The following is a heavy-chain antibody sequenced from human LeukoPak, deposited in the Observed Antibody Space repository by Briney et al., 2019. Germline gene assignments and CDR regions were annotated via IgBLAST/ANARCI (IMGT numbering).Heavy chain of an antibody. Sequence: SQTLSLTYTVSGGSISSGSYYWSWTRQPAGKGLEWIGHIYTSGSTSYNPSLKSRVTISVDTSKNQFSLKLSSVTAADTAVYYCARGFRELLYTYYYYYYMDVWGKGTTVTVSS. J-gene: IGHJ6*03. V-gene: IGHV4-61*09. CDR2: IYTSGST. D-gene: IGHD1-26*01. CDR3: ARGFRELLYTYYYYYYMDV. CDR1: GGSISSGSYY.